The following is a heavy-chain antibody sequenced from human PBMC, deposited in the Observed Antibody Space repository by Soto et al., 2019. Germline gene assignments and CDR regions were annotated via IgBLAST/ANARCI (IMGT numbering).Heavy chain of an antibody. CDR1: GGSISSSSYY. V-gene: IGHV4-39*01. CDR3: ARPGGSPNDNWFDP. D-gene: IGHD1-26*01. J-gene: IGHJ5*02. CDR2: IYYSGST. Sequence: SETLSLTCTVSGGSISSSSYYWGWIRQPPGKGLEWIGSIYYSGSTYYNPSLKSRVTISVDTSKNQFSLKLSSVTAADTAVYYCARPGGSPNDNWFDPWGQGTLVTVSS.